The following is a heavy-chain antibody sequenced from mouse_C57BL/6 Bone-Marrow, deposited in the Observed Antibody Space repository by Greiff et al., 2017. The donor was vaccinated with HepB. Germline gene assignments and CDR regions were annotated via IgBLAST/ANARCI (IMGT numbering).Heavy chain of an antibody. J-gene: IGHJ3*01. CDR3: ASYYGSSYSACFAY. CDR1: GYTFTSYD. V-gene: IGHV1-85*01. D-gene: IGHD1-1*01. Sequence: VQLQQSGPELVKPGASVKLSCKASGYTFTSYDINWVKQRPGQGLEWIGWIYPRDGSTKYDEKFTGKATLTVDTSSSTAYVELHSLTSEDAAVYFYASYYGSSYSACFAYWGQGTLVTVSA. CDR2: IYPRDGST.